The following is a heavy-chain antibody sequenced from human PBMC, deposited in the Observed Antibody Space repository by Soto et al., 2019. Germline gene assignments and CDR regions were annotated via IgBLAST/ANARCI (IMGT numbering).Heavy chain of an antibody. CDR1: GFTFSSYA. D-gene: IGHD3-22*01. Sequence: EVQLLESGGGLVQPGGSLRLSCAASGFTFSSYAMSWVRQAPGKGLEWVSAISGSGGSTYYADSVKGRFTISRDNSKNTLYLQMNSLRAEDTAVYYCANSYYYDSSGYYGDNYWGQGTLVTVSS. J-gene: IGHJ4*02. V-gene: IGHV3-23*01. CDR3: ANSYYYDSSGYYGDNY. CDR2: ISGSGGST.